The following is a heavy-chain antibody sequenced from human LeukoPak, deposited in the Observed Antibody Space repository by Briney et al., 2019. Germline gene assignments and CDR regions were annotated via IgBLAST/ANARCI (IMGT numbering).Heavy chain of an antibody. Sequence: RSSETLSLTRTASGGSISSYYWSWIRQPPGKGLEWIGYMYYSGSTNYNPSRKSRVTISVDTSKNQFSLKLSSVTAADTAVYYCVRDGYSSGWFDYWGQGTLVTVSS. D-gene: IGHD6-19*01. CDR1: GGSISSYY. CDR3: VRDGYSSGWFDY. CDR2: MYYSGST. J-gene: IGHJ4*02. V-gene: IGHV4-59*01.